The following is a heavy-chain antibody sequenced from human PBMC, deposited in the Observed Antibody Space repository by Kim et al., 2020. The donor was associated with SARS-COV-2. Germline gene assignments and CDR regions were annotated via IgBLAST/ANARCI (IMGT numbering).Heavy chain of an antibody. D-gene: IGHD2-15*01. CDR3: ARRAGVAVASSVLGDYYAMDV. V-gene: IGHV5-51*01. CDR2: IYPGDSHT. CDR1: GYTFTNYW. Sequence: GESLKISCKGFGYTFTNYWIGWVRQVPGKGLEWMGTIYPGDSHTRYSPSFQGQVTFSSDKSLSTAYLQWRSLKASDSAMYYCARRAGVAVASSVLGDYYAMDVWGQGTTVAVSS. J-gene: IGHJ6*02.